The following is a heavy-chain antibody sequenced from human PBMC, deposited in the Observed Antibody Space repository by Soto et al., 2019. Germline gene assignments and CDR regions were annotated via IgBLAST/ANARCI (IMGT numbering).Heavy chain of an antibody. CDR1: GFTFSSYA. D-gene: IGHD3-22*01. CDR3: AKYHPMTQPRPYFVY. Sequence: GGSLRLSCAASGFTFSSYAMSWVRQAPGKGLEWVSAISGSGGSTYYADSVKGRFTISRDNSRNTLYLQMNSLRAEDTAIYKCAKYHPMTQPRPYFVYWGKGTLVTVSS. CDR2: ISGSGGST. J-gene: IGHJ4*02. V-gene: IGHV3-23*01.